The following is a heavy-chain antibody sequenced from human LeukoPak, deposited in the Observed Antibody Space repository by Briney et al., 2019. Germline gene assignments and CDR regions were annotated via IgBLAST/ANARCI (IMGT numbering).Heavy chain of an antibody. CDR3: AELGITMIGGV. CDR2: ISSSGSTI. Sequence: GGSLRLSCAASGFTFSSYEMNWVRQAPGKGLEWVSYISSSGSTIYYADSVKGRFTISRDNAKNSLYLQMNSLRAKDTAVYYCAELGITMIGGVWGKGTTVIISS. CDR1: GFTFSSYE. D-gene: IGHD3-10*02. V-gene: IGHV3-48*03. J-gene: IGHJ6*04.